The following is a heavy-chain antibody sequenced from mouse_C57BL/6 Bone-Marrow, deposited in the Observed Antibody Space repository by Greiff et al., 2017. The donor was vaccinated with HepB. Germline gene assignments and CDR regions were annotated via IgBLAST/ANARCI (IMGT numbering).Heavy chain of an antibody. V-gene: IGHV5-2*03. CDR2: INSDGGST. CDR3: ARRYYDYGRRDWCAMDY. CDR1: EYEFPSHD. J-gene: IGHJ4*01. Sequence: DVKLVESGGGLVQPGESLKLSCESNEYEFPSHDMSWVRKTPEKRLELVAAINSDGGSTYYPDTMERRFIISRDNTKKTLYLQMSSLRSEDTALYYCARRYYDYGRRDWCAMDYWGQGTSVTVSS. D-gene: IGHD2-4*01.